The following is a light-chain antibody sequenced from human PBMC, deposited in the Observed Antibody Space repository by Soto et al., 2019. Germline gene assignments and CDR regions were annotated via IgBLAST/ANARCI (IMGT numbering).Light chain of an antibody. CDR3: NSYTSKSTGV. Sequence: SALTQPASVSGSPGQSITISCTGTSSDVGGYNYVSWYQQHPGKAPKLIIYEVSNRPSGVSNRFSGSTSGNTASLTISGLQAEVEADYYCNSYTSKSTGVFGTGTKFTVL. V-gene: IGLV2-14*01. CDR1: SSDVGGYNY. CDR2: EVS. J-gene: IGLJ1*01.